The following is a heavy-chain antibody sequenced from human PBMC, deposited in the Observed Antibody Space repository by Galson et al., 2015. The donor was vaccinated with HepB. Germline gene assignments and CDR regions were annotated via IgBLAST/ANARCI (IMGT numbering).Heavy chain of an antibody. CDR3: ARGGNSGSNGGFSSEWYYAL. J-gene: IGHJ2*01. V-gene: IGHV3-48*01. D-gene: IGHD1-26*01. Sequence: SLRLSCAASGFTFSSYSMNWVRQAPGKGLEWVSYISTSSSTIYYADSVKGRFTISRDNAKNSLYLQMNSLRAEDTAVYYCARGGNSGSNGGFSSEWYYALWGRGTLVTVSA. CDR2: ISTSSSTI. CDR1: GFTFSSYS.